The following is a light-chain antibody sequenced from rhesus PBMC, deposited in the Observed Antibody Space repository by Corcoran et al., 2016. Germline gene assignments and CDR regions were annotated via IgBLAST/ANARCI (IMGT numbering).Light chain of an antibody. CDR1: QGINKE. CDR3: LQGYTTPFT. Sequence: DIQMTQSPSSLSASVGDRVTVTCRASQGINKELSWYQQKQGKVPTLLIYAASSVPTGVSSRFSGSGSGTAYTLPISSLQPENVATYSCLQGYTTPFTFGPGAKLDI. V-gene: IGKV1-94*01. J-gene: IGKJ3*01. CDR2: AAS.